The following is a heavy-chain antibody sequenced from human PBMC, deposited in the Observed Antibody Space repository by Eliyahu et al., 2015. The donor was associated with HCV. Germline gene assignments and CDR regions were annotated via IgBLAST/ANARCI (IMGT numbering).Heavy chain of an antibody. CDR3: ATFIVVVTASPVDY. Sequence: QVQLQESGPGLVKPSETLSLTCTVSGGSVSSGSYYWSWIRQPPGKGLEWIGYIYYSGSTNYNPSLKSRVTISVDTSKNQFSLKLSSVTAADTAVYYCATFIVVVTASPVDYWGQGTLVTVSS. V-gene: IGHV4-61*01. D-gene: IGHD2-21*02. CDR1: GGSVSSGSYY. CDR2: IYYSGST. J-gene: IGHJ4*02.